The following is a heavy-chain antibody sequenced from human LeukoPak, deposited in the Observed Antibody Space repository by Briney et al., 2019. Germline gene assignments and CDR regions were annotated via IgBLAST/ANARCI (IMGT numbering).Heavy chain of an antibody. V-gene: IGHV3-23*01. J-gene: IGHJ4*02. D-gene: IGHD5-24*01. CDR2: ISGRGVGT. Sequence: GGSLRLSCAASGFTVSNNHMSWVRQAPGKGLEWVSGISGRGVGTYSADFVKGRFTISRDNSKNTLYLQMNSLRAEDTAVYYCAKSYLEMAYLLCFDYWGQGTLVTVSS. CDR1: GFTVSNNH. CDR3: AKSYLEMAYLLCFDY.